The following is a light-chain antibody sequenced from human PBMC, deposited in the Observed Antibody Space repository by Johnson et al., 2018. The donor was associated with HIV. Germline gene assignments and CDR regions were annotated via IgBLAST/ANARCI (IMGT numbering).Light chain of an antibody. Sequence: QSVLTQPPSVSAAPGQRVTISCSGASSTFGNSYISWYQLLPGSPPKLLVFKNNERPSGIPDRFSGSNSGKSATLAITGLQTGDEADYYCATWDTSLSTGGVFGAGTKVTVL. CDR1: SSTFGNSY. V-gene: IGLV1-51*02. J-gene: IGLJ1*01. CDR3: ATWDTSLSTGGV. CDR2: KNN.